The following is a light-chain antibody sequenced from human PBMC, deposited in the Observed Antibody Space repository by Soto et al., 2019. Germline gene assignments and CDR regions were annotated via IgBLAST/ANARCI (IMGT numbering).Light chain of an antibody. Sequence: EIVMTQSPATLSVSPGERATLSCRASQSVSASLAWYQQKPGQAPRLLIYGVSTRATGIPARFSGSGSGIEFILTISSLQSEDFAVYYCQQYKNGWSFGQGTKVDIK. CDR1: QSVSAS. V-gene: IGKV3-15*01. CDR3: QQYKNGWS. CDR2: GVS. J-gene: IGKJ1*01.